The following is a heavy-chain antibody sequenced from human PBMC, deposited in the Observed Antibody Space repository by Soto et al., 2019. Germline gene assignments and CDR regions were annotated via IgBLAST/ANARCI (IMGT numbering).Heavy chain of an antibody. V-gene: IGHV4-39*01. CDR1: GGSISSSSYY. Sequence: SETLSLTCTVSGGSISSSSYYWGWIRQPPGKGLEWIGGIYYSGSTYYNPSLKSRVTISVDTSKNQFSLKLSSVTAADTAVYYCARHTNPRTFYYYGMDVWGQGTTVTV. CDR3: ARHTNPRTFYYYGMDV. J-gene: IGHJ6*02. D-gene: IGHD3-3*01. CDR2: IYYSGST.